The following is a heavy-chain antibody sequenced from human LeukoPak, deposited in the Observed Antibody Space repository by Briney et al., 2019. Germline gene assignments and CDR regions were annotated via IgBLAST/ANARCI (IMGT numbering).Heavy chain of an antibody. D-gene: IGHD1-26*01. J-gene: IGHJ6*02. CDR1: GGSISTYY. CDR3: ARPSRQVGPYYGMDV. Sequence: SETLSLTCTVSGGSISTYYWRWIRQPPGKGLEWIGDIYHSGSTNYNPSLKSRVTISVDTSKNQFSLKLSSVTAADTAVYFCARPSRQVGPYYGMDVWGQGTTVTVSS. CDR2: IYHSGST. V-gene: IGHV4-59*08.